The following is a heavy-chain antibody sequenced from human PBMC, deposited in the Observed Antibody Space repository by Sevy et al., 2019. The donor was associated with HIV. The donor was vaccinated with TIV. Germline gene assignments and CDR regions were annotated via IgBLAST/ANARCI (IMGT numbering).Heavy chain of an antibody. D-gene: IGHD2-21*02. CDR3: ARGGDDGAFDI. CDR2: IKQGGSEK. Sequence: GGSLRLSCAASGFTFSNYWMSWVRQAPGKGLEWVANIKQGGSEKYYVGSVKGRFTISRDNAKNSLYLQMNSLRVEDTAVYYCARGGDDGAFDIWGQGTMVTVSS. CDR1: GFTFSNYW. J-gene: IGHJ3*02. V-gene: IGHV3-7*01.